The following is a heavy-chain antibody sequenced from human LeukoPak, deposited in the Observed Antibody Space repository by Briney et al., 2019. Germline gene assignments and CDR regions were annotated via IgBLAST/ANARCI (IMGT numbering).Heavy chain of an antibody. D-gene: IGHD1-7*01. V-gene: IGHV4-31*03. J-gene: IGHJ4*02. Sequence: SQTLSLACTASGGSISSGGYYWRWIRQHPGKGLEWIGYIYYSGSTYYNPSLKSRVTISVDTSKNQFSLKLSSVTAADTAVYYCAAGITGTDFDYWGQGTLVTVSS. CDR1: GGSISSGGYY. CDR3: AAGITGTDFDY. CDR2: IYYSGST.